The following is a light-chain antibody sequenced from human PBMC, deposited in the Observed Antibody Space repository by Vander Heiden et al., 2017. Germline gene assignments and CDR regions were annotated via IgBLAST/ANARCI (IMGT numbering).Light chain of an antibody. V-gene: IGKV1-39*01. CDR2: AAS. CDR3: QQSYSTPL. J-gene: IGKJ3*01. CDR1: QSISSY. Sequence: DIQMTPSPSSLSASVGDRVTITCRASQSISSYLNWYQQKPGKAPKLLIYAASSLQSGVPSSFSGSGSGIDFTITISSLQPEDFATYYCQQSYSTPLFGPGTKVDIK.